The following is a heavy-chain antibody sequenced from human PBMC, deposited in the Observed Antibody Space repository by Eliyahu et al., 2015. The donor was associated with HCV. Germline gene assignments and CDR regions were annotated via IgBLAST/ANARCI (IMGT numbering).Heavy chain of an antibody. D-gene: IGHD6-13*01. J-gene: IGHJ4*02. V-gene: IGHV3-13*04. Sequence: EVQLVESGGGLVQPGGSLRLSCXASGFXFSSYDMHWVRQATGKGLEWVSAIGTAGDTYYPGSVKGRFTISRENAKNSLYLQMNSLRAGDTAVYYCARGLTGIAAAPFDYWGQGTLVTVSS. CDR3: ARGLTGIAAAPFDY. CDR2: IGTAGDT. CDR1: GFXFSSYD.